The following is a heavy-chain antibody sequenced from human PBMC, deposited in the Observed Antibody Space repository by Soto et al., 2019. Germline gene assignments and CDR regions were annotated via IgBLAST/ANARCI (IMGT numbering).Heavy chain of an antibody. CDR2: IFYSGST. J-gene: IGHJ5*01. D-gene: IGHD3-10*02. V-gene: IGHV4-59*01. CDR1: GGSISSYY. CDR3: ASMIGDPCLSFDS. Sequence: QVQLQESGPGLVKPSETLSLTCTVSGGSISSYYWSWIRQPPGKGLEWIGFIFYSGSTSYNPSLKSRVTISIDTSEYQFSLKLNSVTAADTAVYYCASMIGDPCLSFDSWGRGTLVAVSS.